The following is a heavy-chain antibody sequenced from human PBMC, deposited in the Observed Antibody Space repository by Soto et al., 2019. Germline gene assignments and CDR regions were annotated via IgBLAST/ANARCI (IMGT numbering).Heavy chain of an antibody. CDR1: GYSFTSYW. Sequence: EVQLVQSGAEVKKPGESLRISCKGSGYSFTSYWISWVRQMPGKGLEWMGRIDPSDSYTNYSPSFQGHVTISADKSISTAYLQWSSLKASDTAMYYCARFKHRIAAAAGYYYGMDVWGQGTTVTVSS. CDR3: ARFKHRIAAAAGYYYGMDV. CDR2: IDPSDSYT. J-gene: IGHJ6*02. D-gene: IGHD6-13*01. V-gene: IGHV5-10-1*03.